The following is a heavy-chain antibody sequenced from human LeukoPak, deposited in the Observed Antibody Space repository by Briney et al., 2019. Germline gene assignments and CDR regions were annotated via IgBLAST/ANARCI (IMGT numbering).Heavy chain of an antibody. V-gene: IGHV3-21*04. Sequence: PGGSLRLSCAASGFTFSSYSMNWVRQAPGKGLEWVSSISSSSGYIYYADSVKGRFTISRDNAKNSLYLQMNSLRAEDTALYYCARHSTTYYYYYYMDVWGKGTTVTVSS. CDR3: ARHSTTYYYYYYMDV. J-gene: IGHJ6*03. D-gene: IGHD1-1*01. CDR2: ISSSSGYI. CDR1: GFTFSSYS.